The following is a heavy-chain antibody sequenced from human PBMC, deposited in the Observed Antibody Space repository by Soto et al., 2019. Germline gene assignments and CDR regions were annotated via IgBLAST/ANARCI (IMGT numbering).Heavy chain of an antibody. CDR3: ARGRGGVQH. CDR1: GGSFSGFY. V-gene: IGHV4-34*01. J-gene: IGHJ1*01. D-gene: IGHD3-10*01. CDR2: LNDSGGT. Sequence: QAQLQQWGAGLLKPSETLSLTCAVYGGSFSGFYWSWIRQPPGKGLEWIGELNDSGGTNYNASLKSRVSISGDTSKNQFSLKLNFVTAADTAVYYCARGRGGVQHWGQGTLVTVSS.